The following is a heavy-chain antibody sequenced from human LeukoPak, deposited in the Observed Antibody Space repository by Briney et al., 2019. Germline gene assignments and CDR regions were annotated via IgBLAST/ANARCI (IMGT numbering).Heavy chain of an antibody. CDR3: AKRHDSSGWYFFDY. V-gene: IGHV3-23*01. CDR2: ISDSGGST. J-gene: IGHJ4*02. D-gene: IGHD6-19*01. Sequence: GGSLRLSCAASGFTFSNYAMTWVRQAPGKGLEWVSVISDSGGSTYYADSVKGRFTISRDNSKNTLYLQMNSLRAGDTAVYYCAKRHDSSGWYFFDYWGQGTLVTVSS. CDR1: GFTFSNYA.